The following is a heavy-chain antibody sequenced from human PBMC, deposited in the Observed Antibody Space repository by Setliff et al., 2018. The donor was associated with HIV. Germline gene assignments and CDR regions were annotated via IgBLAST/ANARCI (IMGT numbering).Heavy chain of an antibody. J-gene: IGHJ4*02. CDR3: AGGPGTTSSDY. V-gene: IGHV4-34*01. Sequence: SETLSLTCTVYGGSFSGYYWSWIRQPPGQGLEWIGEINHSGSTNYNMSLWSRVTISLDASRNQFSLGLISVTAADTAVYYCAGGPGTTSSDYWAQGTLVTVSS. CDR1: GGSFSGYY. D-gene: IGHD1-26*01. CDR2: INHSGST.